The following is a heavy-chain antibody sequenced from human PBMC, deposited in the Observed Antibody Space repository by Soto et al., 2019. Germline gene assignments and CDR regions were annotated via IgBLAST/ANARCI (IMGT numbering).Heavy chain of an antibody. V-gene: IGHV4-34*01. CDR3: AMFAMVRGVTGDY. Sequence: QVQLQQWGAGLLKPSETLSLTCAVYGGSFSGYYWSWIRQPPGKGLEWIGEINHSGSTNYNPSLKCRFXXSXDXXKNQFSLKLSSVTAADTAVYYCAMFAMVRGVTGDYWGQGTLVTVSS. D-gene: IGHD3-10*01. CDR1: GGSFSGYY. J-gene: IGHJ4*02. CDR2: INHSGST.